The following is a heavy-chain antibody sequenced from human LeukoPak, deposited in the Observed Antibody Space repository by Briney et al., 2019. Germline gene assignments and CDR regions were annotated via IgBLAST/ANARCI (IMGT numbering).Heavy chain of an antibody. J-gene: IGHJ3*01. Sequence: SGPALVKPTQTLTLTCSLSGFSLITSGMSVNWIRQPPGKALEWLARIDWEGDTFYSASLKTRLTISKDTPKNHVLLTMTNLDPVDTATYYCARTNWGSGGGDSLDVWGPGTLVSVAS. D-gene: IGHD7-27*01. CDR1: GFSLITSGMS. V-gene: IGHV2-70*17. CDR3: ARTNWGSGGGDSLDV. CDR2: IDWEGDT.